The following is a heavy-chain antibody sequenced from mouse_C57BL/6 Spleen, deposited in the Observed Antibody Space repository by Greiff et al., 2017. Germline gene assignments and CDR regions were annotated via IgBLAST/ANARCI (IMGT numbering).Heavy chain of an antibody. V-gene: IGHV5-4*01. CDR2: ISDGGSYT. D-gene: IGHD4-1*01. Sequence: EVMLVESGGGLVKPGGSLKLSCAASGFTFSSYAMSWVRQTPEKRLEWVATISDGGSYTYYPDNVKGRFTISRDNAKNNLYLQMSHLKSEDTAMYYCARERGTGFDYWGQGTTLTVSS. J-gene: IGHJ2*01. CDR3: ARERGTGFDY. CDR1: GFTFSSYA.